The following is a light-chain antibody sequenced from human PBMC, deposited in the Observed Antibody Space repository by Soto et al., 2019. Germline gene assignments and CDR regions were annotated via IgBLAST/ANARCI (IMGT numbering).Light chain of an antibody. Sequence: DIPMTPSPETLSASLLYRVTLTCRASQSISNRLAWYQQEPGKAPKVLIYDASSLESGVPSRFSGSGSGTEFILTISSLQPDDFASYCCQHYGGMWTFGQGTKV. V-gene: IGKV1-5*01. CDR3: QHYGGMWT. CDR2: DAS. J-gene: IGKJ1*01. CDR1: QSISNR.